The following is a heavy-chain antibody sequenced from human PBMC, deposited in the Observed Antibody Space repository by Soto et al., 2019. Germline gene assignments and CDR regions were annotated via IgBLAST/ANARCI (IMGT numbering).Heavy chain of an antibody. CDR2: ISGSGGST. V-gene: IGHV3-23*01. J-gene: IGHJ4*02. CDR3: AKRWGSGSYYPSPFDY. Sequence: EVQLLESGGGLVQPGGSLRLSCAASGFTFSSYAMSWVRQAPGKGLEWVSAISGSGGSTYYTDSVKGRFTISRDNSKNTLYLQMNSLRAEDTAVYYCAKRWGSGSYYPSPFDYWGQGTLVTVSS. D-gene: IGHD3-10*01. CDR1: GFTFSSYA.